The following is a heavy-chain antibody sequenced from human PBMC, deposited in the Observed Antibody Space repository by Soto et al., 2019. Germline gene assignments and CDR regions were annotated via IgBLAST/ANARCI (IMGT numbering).Heavy chain of an antibody. CDR3: ARVLPGGCYPHDYFDY. CDR1: GFTFSSYW. CDR2: IKQDGSEK. V-gene: IGHV3-7*01. D-gene: IGHD3-3*01. Sequence: EVQLVESGGGLVQPGGSLRLSCADSGFTFSSYWMSWVRQAPGKGLEWVADIKQDGSEKYYVDSVKGRFTISRDNAKNSLYLQMNSLRADDTAVYYCARVLPGGCYPHDYFDYWGQGTLVTVSS. J-gene: IGHJ4*02.